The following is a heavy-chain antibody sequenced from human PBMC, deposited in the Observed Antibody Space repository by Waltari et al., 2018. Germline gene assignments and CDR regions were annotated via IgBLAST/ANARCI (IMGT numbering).Heavy chain of an antibody. Sequence: QVQLVQSGAEVKKPGSTVKVSCKASARTFSSYSISRLRQPPGRGLEGMGRVIPVYVTSNDGQKFQGRVTISVNKSTSTAYMELCSLRTEDTAVYYCASEGYSGSYGRLNAVDIWGQGTMVTVSS. CDR2: VIPVYVTS. J-gene: IGHJ3*02. CDR1: ARTFSSYS. CDR3: ASEGYSGSYGRLNAVDI. D-gene: IGHD1-26*01. V-gene: IGHV1-69*13.